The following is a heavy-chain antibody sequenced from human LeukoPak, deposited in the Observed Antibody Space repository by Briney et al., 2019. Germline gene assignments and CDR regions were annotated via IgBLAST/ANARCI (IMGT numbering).Heavy chain of an antibody. Sequence: ASVKVSCKASGGTFSTYSISWVRQAPGQGLEWMGGIIPISGATNYAQKFQGRVTITADESTSTAYMELSSLRSDDTAVYFCARDKKAVAGVDYFDYWGQGTLVTVSS. CDR2: IIPISGAT. CDR1: GGTFSTYS. V-gene: IGHV1-69*13. D-gene: IGHD6-19*01. CDR3: ARDKKAVAGVDYFDY. J-gene: IGHJ4*02.